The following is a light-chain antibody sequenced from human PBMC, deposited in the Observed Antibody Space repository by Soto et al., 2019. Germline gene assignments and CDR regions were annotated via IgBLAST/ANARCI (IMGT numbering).Light chain of an antibody. CDR2: GAS. Sequence: ENVLTQSPGTLSFFPGERATLSCRASRSVTNNYLACHQQKPGQTPRLLIYGASSRATGIPDSFSGSGSGTDFTLTISRLEPEDFAVYYCQQYGNSPITFGQGTRLEI. CDR1: RSVTNNY. V-gene: IGKV3-20*01. J-gene: IGKJ5*01. CDR3: QQYGNSPIT.